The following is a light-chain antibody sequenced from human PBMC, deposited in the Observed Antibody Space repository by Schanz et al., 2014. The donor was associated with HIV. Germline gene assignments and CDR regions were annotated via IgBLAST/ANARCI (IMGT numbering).Light chain of an antibody. Sequence: DIQLTQSPSFLSASVGDRVTITCRASQGISNSLAWYQQRPGKAPRVLIYAASTLQRGVPSRFSGSGSGTEFTLTITSLQPDDFATYYCQQYSTSSRTFGQGTKVEVQ. CDR1: QGISNS. CDR2: AAS. V-gene: IGKV1-9*01. CDR3: QQYSTSSRT. J-gene: IGKJ1*01.